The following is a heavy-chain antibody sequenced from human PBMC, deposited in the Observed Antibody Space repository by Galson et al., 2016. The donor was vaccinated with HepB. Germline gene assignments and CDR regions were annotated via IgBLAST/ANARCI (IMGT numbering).Heavy chain of an antibody. CDR3: ARDAYYSDSGAFPPDYFDY. V-gene: IGHV3-7*03. D-gene: IGHD3-22*01. CDR2: INQGGNEK. J-gene: IGHJ4*02. Sequence: SLRLSCAASRFTFSSSWMSWVRQAPGKGLEWVANINQGGNEKYYVDSVKGRFTISRDNAKNSLSLQMNSLRAEDTAVYYCARDAYYSDSGAFPPDYFDYWGQGSRVTVS. CDR1: RFTFSSSW.